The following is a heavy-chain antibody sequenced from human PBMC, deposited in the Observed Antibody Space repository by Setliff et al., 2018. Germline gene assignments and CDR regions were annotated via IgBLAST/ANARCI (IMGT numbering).Heavy chain of an antibody. D-gene: IGHD3-10*01. V-gene: IGHV4-38-2*01. CDR1: GYSISSGYY. Sequence: PSETLSLTCAVSGYSISSGYYWGWIRQPPGKGLEWIGSIFHSGSTNYNPSLKSRVTMSIDTSKNQFSLKLNSVTAADTAVYYCARGIITMVRGVITFSYYFDYWGQGTLVTVSS. J-gene: IGHJ4*02. CDR2: IFHSGST. CDR3: ARGIITMVRGVITFSYYFDY.